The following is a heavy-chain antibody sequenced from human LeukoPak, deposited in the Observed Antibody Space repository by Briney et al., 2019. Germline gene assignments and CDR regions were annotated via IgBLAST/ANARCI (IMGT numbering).Heavy chain of an antibody. D-gene: IGHD2-2*01. CDR3: ATSTIRLGY. V-gene: IGHV4-39*07. Sequence: SETLSLTCTVSGGSISRSSHYWGWICQPPGKGLEWIGTIYYSGSTYYNLSLKSRVTISVDTSKNQFSLKLSSVTAAATAVYYCATSTIRLGYWGQGTLVTVSS. CDR2: IYYSGST. J-gene: IGHJ4*02. CDR1: GGSISRSSHY.